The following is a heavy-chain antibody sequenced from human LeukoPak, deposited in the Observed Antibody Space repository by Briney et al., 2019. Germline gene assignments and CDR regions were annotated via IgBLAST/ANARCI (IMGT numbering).Heavy chain of an antibody. CDR1: GGSISSSNW. CDR3: AGENYDILTGYYSFDY. Sequence: KTSETLSLTCAVSGGSISSSNWWSWVRQPPGKGLEWIGEIYHSGSTNYNPSLKSRVTISVDKSKNQSSLKLSSVTAADTAVYYCAGENYDILTGYYSFDYWGQGTLVTVSP. V-gene: IGHV4-4*02. D-gene: IGHD3-9*01. CDR2: IYHSGST. J-gene: IGHJ4*02.